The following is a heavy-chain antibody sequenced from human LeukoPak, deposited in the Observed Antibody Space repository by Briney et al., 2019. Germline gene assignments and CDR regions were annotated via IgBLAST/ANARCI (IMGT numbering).Heavy chain of an antibody. V-gene: IGHV4-59*12. Sequence: SETLSLTCTVSGDSIRSYYWSWIRQPPGKGLEWIGYIYHSGSTYYNPSLKSRVTISVDRSKNQFSLKLSSVTAADTAVYYCASSIVVVPTAIRYFQHWGQGTLVTVSS. CDR1: GDSIRSYY. CDR3: ASSIVVVPTAIRYFQH. J-gene: IGHJ1*01. CDR2: IYHSGST. D-gene: IGHD2-2*02.